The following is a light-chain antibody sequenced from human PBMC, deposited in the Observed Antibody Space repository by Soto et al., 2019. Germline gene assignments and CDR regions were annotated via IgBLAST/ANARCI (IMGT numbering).Light chain of an antibody. CDR2: DAS. J-gene: IGKJ4*01. CDR3: QQRSNRPLT. V-gene: IGKV3-11*01. Sequence: EIVLTQSPGTLSLSPGERATLSCRASQSVSDYLAWYQKKPGQAPRLLIYDASNRATGIPARFSGGGSGTDFTLTFSSLEPEDFAVYYCQQRSNRPLTFGGGTKVEI. CDR1: QSVSDY.